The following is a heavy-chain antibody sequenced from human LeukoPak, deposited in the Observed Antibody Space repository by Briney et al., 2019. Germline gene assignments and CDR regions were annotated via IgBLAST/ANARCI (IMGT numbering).Heavy chain of an antibody. CDR3: TKRIIDSGWEDDAFDI. D-gene: IGHD6-19*01. Sequence: GGSLRLSCAASGFTFSSYGMHWVRQAPGKGLEWVAVISYDGSNKYYADSVKGRFTISRDNSKNTLYLQMNSLRAEDTAVYYCTKRIIDSGWEDDAFDIWGQGTMVTVSS. J-gene: IGHJ3*02. V-gene: IGHV3-30*18. CDR1: GFTFSSYG. CDR2: ISYDGSNK.